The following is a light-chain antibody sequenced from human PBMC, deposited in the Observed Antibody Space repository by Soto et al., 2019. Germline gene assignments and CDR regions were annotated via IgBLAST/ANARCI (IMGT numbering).Light chain of an antibody. CDR1: SGDVGGYNF. CDR3: SSYACGIKWV. Sequence: QSALTQPPSASGSPGQSVTIYCTGTSGDVGGYNFVSWYPQHPGKAPKFMIYEVSKRPSGVPVRFSGSKSGNTASLTVSGLQAEDEADYYCSSYACGIKWVFGGGTKLTVL. V-gene: IGLV2-8*01. J-gene: IGLJ3*02. CDR2: EVS.